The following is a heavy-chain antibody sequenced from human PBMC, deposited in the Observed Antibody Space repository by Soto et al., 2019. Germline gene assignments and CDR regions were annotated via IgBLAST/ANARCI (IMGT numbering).Heavy chain of an antibody. J-gene: IGHJ4*02. Sequence: EVQLLESGGGLVQPGGSLRLSCAASGFTFSSYSMSWVRQAPGKGLEWVSAISSSGASTYYADSVKGRFTISRDNSKNTLYLQRNSLRAEETAVYYCDKDTRGRKGVPAAIDYWGQGTLVTGSS. CDR2: ISSSGAST. CDR3: DKDTRGRKGVPAAIDY. D-gene: IGHD2-2*01. CDR1: GFTFSSYS. V-gene: IGHV3-23*01.